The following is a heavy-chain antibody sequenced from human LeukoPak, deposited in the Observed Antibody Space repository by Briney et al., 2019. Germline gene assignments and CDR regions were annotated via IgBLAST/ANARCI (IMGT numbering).Heavy chain of an antibody. CDR1: GGSISSGGYF. CDR2: IYYSGST. V-gene: IGHV4-31*03. D-gene: IGHD6-6*01. CDR3: ARVGVNEYSRRRVRANWFDP. Sequence: SETLSLTCTVSGGSISSGGYFWSWIRQHPGKGLEWIGYIYYSGSTYYNPSLKSRFTISADQYKNQFSLKLSPPTAADTAVHYCARVGVNEYSRRRVRANWFDPWGQGTLDTVSS. J-gene: IGHJ5*02.